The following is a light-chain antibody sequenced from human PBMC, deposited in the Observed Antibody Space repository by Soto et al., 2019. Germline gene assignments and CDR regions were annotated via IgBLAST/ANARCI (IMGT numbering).Light chain of an antibody. Sequence: QSVLTQPPSVSGAPGQRVTISCAGSSSNIGAHFDVHWYQQVPGTAPKLLIYANSNRPSGVPDRFSGSKSGTSASLVITGLQADDVADYFCQSYDTSMSGSYVLGTGIKVTVL. J-gene: IGLJ1*01. CDR1: SSNIGAHFD. CDR2: ANS. V-gene: IGLV1-40*01. CDR3: QSYDTSMSGSYV.